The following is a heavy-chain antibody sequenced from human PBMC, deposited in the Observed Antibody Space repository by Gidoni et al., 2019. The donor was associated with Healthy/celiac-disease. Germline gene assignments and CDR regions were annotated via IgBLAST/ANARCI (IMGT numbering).Heavy chain of an antibody. V-gene: IGHV3-13*01. D-gene: IGHD3-3*01. CDR2: IGTAGDT. CDR1: GFTFSSYD. J-gene: IGHJ5*02. CDR3: ARGVYDFWSGNNWFDP. Sequence: EVQLVESGGGLVQPGGSLRLSCAASGFTFSSYDMHWVRQATGKGLECVSAIGTAGDTYYPGSVKGRFTISRENAKNSLYLQMNSLRAGDTAVYYCARGVYDFWSGNNWFDPWGQGTLVTVSS.